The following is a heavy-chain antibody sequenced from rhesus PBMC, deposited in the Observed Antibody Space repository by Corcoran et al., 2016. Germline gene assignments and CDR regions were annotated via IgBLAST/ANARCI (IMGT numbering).Heavy chain of an antibody. J-gene: IGHJ6*01. CDR1: GGSISRSNW. D-gene: IGHD4-29*01. Sequence: QVQLQESGPAVVKPSETLSLTCAVSGGSISRSNWWSWIRQSPGKGLEWIGGIYGSGGSTEYNPSLKSGVTISIDTSKNQFSLKLSSVTAADTAVYYCARQGDGSSYCVYGLDSWGQGVVVTVSS. V-gene: IGHV4-93*02. CDR3: ARQGDGSSYCVYGLDS. CDR2: IYGSGGST.